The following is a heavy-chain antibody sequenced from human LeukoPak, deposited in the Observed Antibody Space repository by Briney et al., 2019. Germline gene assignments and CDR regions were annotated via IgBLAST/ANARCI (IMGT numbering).Heavy chain of an antibody. Sequence: SETLSLTCTVSGGSISTTSYYWGWIRQPPGKGMEWIGSIYYSGSTYYNPSLKSRVTISVDTSKNQFSLKLSSVTAADTAVYYCARRYYYGSNWFDPWGQGTLVTVSS. CDR1: GGSISTTSYY. CDR3: ARRYYYGSNWFDP. D-gene: IGHD3-10*01. CDR2: IYYSGST. J-gene: IGHJ5*02. V-gene: IGHV4-39*01.